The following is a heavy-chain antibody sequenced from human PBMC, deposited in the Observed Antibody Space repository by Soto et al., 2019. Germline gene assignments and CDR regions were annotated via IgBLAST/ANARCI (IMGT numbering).Heavy chain of an antibody. D-gene: IGHD2-21*02. CDR1: GESISSSSYY. CDR3: ARQRTTVVTQAYFDH. V-gene: IGHV4-39*01. J-gene: IGHJ4*02. CDR2: IYYSGRT. Sequence: SETLSLTCIVSGESISSSSYYWGCIRQPPGKGLEWIESIYYSGRTYYNPSFKSRVTISIDTSKNQFCLKLSSVTATDTAVYDCARQRTTVVTQAYFDHWGQGALVTVSS.